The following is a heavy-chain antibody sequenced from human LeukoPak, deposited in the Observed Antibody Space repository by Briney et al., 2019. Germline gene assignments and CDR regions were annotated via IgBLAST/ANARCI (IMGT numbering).Heavy chain of an antibody. D-gene: IGHD2-8*01. Sequence: PGGSLRLSCAASGFTFSSYEMNWVRQAPGKGLEWVSYISGSGSATSYADSVKGRFTISRDNAKNSLYLQMNSLRAEDTAVYYCARGTNADYWGQGTLVTVSS. V-gene: IGHV3-48*03. J-gene: IGHJ4*02. CDR1: GFTFSSYE. CDR3: ARGTNADY. CDR2: ISGSGSAT.